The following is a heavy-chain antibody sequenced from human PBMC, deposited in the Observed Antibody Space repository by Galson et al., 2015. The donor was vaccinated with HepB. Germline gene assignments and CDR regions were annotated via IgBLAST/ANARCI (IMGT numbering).Heavy chain of an antibody. CDR1: GGTFSSYT. D-gene: IGHD1-26*01. Sequence: SVKVSCKASGGTFSSYTISWVRQAPGQGLEWMGRIIPILGIANYAQKFQGRVTITADKSTSTAYMELSSLRSEDTAVYYCATPSGSYYAGYFQHWDQGTLVTVSS. CDR3: ATPSGSYYAGYFQH. V-gene: IGHV1-69*02. CDR2: IIPILGIA. J-gene: IGHJ1*01.